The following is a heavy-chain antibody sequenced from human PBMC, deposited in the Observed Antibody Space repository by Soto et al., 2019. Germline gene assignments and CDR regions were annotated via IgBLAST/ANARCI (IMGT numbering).Heavy chain of an antibody. J-gene: IGHJ5*02. CDR3: ATRSYYDFWKFDP. V-gene: IGHV1-24*01. CDR1: GYTLPELS. D-gene: IGHD3-3*01. CDR2: FDPEDGET. Sequence: GASVKVSCKVSGYTLPELSIQWGGQAPGKGLEWMGGFDPEDGETIYAQKFQGRVTMTEDTSTDTAYMELSGLRSEDTAVYYCATRSYYDFWKFDPWGQGTLVTVSS.